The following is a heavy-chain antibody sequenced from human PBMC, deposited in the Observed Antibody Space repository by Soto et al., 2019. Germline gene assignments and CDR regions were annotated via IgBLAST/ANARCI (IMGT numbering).Heavy chain of an antibody. CDR2: IIPIFGTA. CDR1: GGTFSSYA. D-gene: IGHD5-12*01. CDR3: ARAYEMATGGGFDY. Sequence: GASVKVSCKASGGTFSSYAISWVRQAPGQGLEWMGGIIPIFGTANYAQKFQGRVTITADESTSTAYMELSSLRSEDTAVYYCARAYEMATGGGFDYWGQGTLVTVSS. V-gene: IGHV1-69*13. J-gene: IGHJ4*02.